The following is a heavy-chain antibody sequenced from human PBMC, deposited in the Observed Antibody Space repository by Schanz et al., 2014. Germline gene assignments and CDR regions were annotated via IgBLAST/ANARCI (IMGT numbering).Heavy chain of an antibody. V-gene: IGHV3-11*06. Sequence: HVQLVESGGTLVKPGGSLRLSCVVSGFTFSDYYMSWIRQAPGKGLEGVSYISSSSIYTNYADSVKGRFTISRDNAKNSLYLQMNSLRAEDAVVYYCAKEGEWGYDPPRHWGQGTLVTVSS. CDR2: ISSSSIYT. D-gene: IGHD5-12*01. CDR3: AKEGEWGYDPPRH. J-gene: IGHJ4*02. CDR1: GFTFSDYY.